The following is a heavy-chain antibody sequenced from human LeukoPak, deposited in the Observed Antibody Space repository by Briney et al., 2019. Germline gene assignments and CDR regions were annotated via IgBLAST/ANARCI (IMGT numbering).Heavy chain of an antibody. CDR3: ARLPPNYGDYNPFDY. D-gene: IGHD4-17*01. J-gene: IGHJ4*02. CDR1: GYSFTSYW. Sequence: GESLKISCKGSGYSFTSYWIGWVRQMPGKGLEWMGIIYPGDSDTRYSPSFQGQVTISADKSISTAYLQWSSLKASDTAVYYCARLPPNYGDYNPFDYWGQGTLVTVSS. V-gene: IGHV5-51*01. CDR2: IYPGDSDT.